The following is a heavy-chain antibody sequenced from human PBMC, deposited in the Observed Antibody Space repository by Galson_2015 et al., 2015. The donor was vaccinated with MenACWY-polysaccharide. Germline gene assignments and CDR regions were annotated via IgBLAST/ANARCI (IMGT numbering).Heavy chain of an antibody. D-gene: IGHD1-26*01. CDR1: DYSIRSGYF. CDR3: ARVEKYSGSFYILY. J-gene: IGHJ4*02. V-gene: IGHV4-38-2*01. Sequence: ETLSLTCAVPDYSIRSGYFWGWIRQPPGKGLEWIASIFHSGTTYYNPSLKSRVTISVDTSKNQFSLKLSSVTAADTAVYYCARVEKYSGSFYILYWGQGTLVTVSS. CDR2: IFHSGTT.